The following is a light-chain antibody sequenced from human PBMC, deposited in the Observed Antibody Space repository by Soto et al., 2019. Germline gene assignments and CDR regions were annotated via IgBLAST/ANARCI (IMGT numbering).Light chain of an antibody. CDR1: QSISSKY. Sequence: EVVLTQSPGTLSLSSGERTTLSCRASQSISSKYLAWYQQKLGQAPRLLIYGASSRATGIPDRFSGSGSGTDFTLTISRLEPEDFAVYYCQQYGISPTWTFGQGTKVDIK. J-gene: IGKJ1*01. CDR3: QQYGISPTWT. CDR2: GAS. V-gene: IGKV3-20*01.